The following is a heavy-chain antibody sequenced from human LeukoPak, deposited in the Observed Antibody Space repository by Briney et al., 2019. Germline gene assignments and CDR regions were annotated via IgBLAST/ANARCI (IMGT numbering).Heavy chain of an antibody. Sequence: SQTLSLTCTVSVGSISSGGYYRSWIRQHPGKVLEWIGYIYYSGSTYYNPSLKSRVTISVDTSKNQFTLKLSSVTAADTAVYYCARDLYGEGHNWFEPWGRGTLVTVSS. CDR3: ARDLYGEGHNWFEP. CDR1: VGSISSGGYY. J-gene: IGHJ5*02. CDR2: IYYSGST. V-gene: IGHV4-31*03. D-gene: IGHD4-17*01.